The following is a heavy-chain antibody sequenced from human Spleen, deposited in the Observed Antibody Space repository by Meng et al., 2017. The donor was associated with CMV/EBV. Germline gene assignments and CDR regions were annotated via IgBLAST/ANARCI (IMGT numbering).Heavy chain of an antibody. CDR1: GFTFDDYA. V-gene: IGHV3-9*01. Sequence: GGSLRLSCAASGFTFDDYAMHWVRQAPGKGLEWVSGISWNSGSIGYADSVKGRFTISRDNAKNSLYLQMNSLRAEDTAVYYCARDLIVVVPAAIGESYYYYGMDVWGQGTTVTVSS. CDR3: ARDLIVVVPAAIGESYYYYGMDV. CDR2: ISWNSGSI. D-gene: IGHD2-2*01. J-gene: IGHJ6*02.